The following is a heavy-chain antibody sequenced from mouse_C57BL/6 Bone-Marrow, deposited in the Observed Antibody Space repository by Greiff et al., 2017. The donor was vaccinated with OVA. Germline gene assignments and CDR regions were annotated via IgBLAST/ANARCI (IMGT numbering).Heavy chain of an antibody. V-gene: IGHV1-63*01. CDR1: GYTFTNYW. Sequence: VKLVESGAELVRPGTSVKMSCKASGYTFTNYWIGWAKQRPGHGLEWIGDIYPGGGYTNYNEKFKGKATLTADKSSSTAYMQFSSLTSEDSAIYYCARYYYGSAWFAYWGQGTLVTVSA. D-gene: IGHD1-1*01. J-gene: IGHJ3*01. CDR2: IYPGGGYT. CDR3: ARYYYGSAWFAY.